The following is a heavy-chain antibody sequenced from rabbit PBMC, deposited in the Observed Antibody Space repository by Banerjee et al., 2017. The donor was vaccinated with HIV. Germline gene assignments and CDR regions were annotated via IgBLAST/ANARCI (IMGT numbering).Heavy chain of an antibody. CDR1: GLDLSSRYW. Sequence: QEQLEESGGDLVKPGASLTLTCKASGLDLSSRYWICWVRQAPGKGLEWIACIDVAKYGTTYYTSWAKGRFTISKTSSTTVTLHMTSLTVADTATYFCARGSATMTLVITGYYLSLWGPGHPRHRL. J-gene: IGHJ4*01. CDR2: IDVAKYGTT. V-gene: IGHV1S45*01. D-gene: IGHD2-1*01. CDR3: ARGSATMTLVITGYYLSL.